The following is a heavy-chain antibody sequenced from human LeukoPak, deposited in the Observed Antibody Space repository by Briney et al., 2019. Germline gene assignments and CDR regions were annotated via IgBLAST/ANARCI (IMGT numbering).Heavy chain of an antibody. CDR3: ARGREATYDY. CDR1: GGTFSSYA. J-gene: IGHJ4*02. CDR2: IIPIFGTA. V-gene: IGHV1-69*05. D-gene: IGHD1-26*01. Sequence: ASVKVSCKASGGTFSSYAISWVRQAPGQGLEWMGGIIPIFGTANYAQKFQGRVTITTDESTCTAYMELSSLRSEDTAVYYCARGREATYDYWGQGTLVTVSS.